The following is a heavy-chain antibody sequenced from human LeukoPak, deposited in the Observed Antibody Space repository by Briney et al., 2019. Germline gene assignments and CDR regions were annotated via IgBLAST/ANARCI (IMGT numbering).Heavy chain of an antibody. CDR3: AKDRDSYGYGSGSYYNGVFDY. Sequence: GGSLRLSCAASGFTFSSYAMSWVRQAPGKGLEWVSAISGSAGSSTYYADSVKGRFTISRDNSKNTLYLQVNSLRAEDTAVYYCAKDRDSYGYGSGSYYNGVFDYWGQGTLVTVSS. CDR2: ISGSAGSST. V-gene: IGHV3-23*01. D-gene: IGHD3-10*01. CDR1: GFTFSSYA. J-gene: IGHJ4*02.